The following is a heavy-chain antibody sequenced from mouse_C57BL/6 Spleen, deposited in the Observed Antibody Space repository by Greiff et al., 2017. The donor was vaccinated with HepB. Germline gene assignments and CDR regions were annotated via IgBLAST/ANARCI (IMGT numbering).Heavy chain of an antibody. CDR2: IDPSDSYT. D-gene: IGHD4-1*01. J-gene: IGHJ1*03. V-gene: IGHV1-69*01. Sequence: VQLQQPGAELVMPGASVKLSCKASGYTFTSYWMHWVKQRPGQGLEWIGEIDPSDSYTNYNQKFKGKSTLTVDKSSSTAYMQLSSLTSEDSAVYYCARRGGTGNWYFDVWGTGTTVTVSS. CDR1: GYTFTSYW. CDR3: ARRGGTGNWYFDV.